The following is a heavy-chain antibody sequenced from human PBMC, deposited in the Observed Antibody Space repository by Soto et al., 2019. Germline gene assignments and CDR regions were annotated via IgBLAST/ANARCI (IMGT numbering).Heavy chain of an antibody. V-gene: IGHV3-30-3*01. CDR3: ARGGCSSTSCYHWFDP. Sequence: QVQLVESGGGVVQPGRSLRLSCAASGFTFSSYAMHWVRQAPGKGLDWVAVISYHGSNEYYADSVKGRFTISRDNSKNTLYLQINSLRAEDTAVYYCARGGCSSTSCYHWFDPWGQGTLVTVSS. CDR2: ISYHGSNE. J-gene: IGHJ5*02. D-gene: IGHD2-2*01. CDR1: GFTFSSYA.